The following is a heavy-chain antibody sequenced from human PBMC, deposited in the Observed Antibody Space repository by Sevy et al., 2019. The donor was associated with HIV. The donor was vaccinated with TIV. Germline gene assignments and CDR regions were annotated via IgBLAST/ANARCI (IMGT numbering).Heavy chain of an antibody. Sequence: ASVKVSCGASGYTFTSFRITWVRQAPGQGLEWMGWISALNGDTNYAQKLQGRVTMTTDTSTNTAYMELRSLRSDDTAVYYCARAYCSGGRCYSLAYWGQGTLVTVSS. CDR1: GYTFTSFR. J-gene: IGHJ4*02. V-gene: IGHV1-18*01. D-gene: IGHD2-15*01. CDR2: ISALNGDT. CDR3: ARAYCSGGRCYSLAY.